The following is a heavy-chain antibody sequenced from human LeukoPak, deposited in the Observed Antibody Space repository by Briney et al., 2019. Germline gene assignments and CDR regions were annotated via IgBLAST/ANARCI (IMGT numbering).Heavy chain of an antibody. CDR3: AIPGSCWSYDAFDI. J-gene: IGHJ3*02. CDR2: INPNSGGT. Sequence: GESLQRPCKGSGYSFTNYWVGWVRRAPGQGLEWMGWINPNSGGTNYAQKFQGRVTMTRDTSISTAYMELSRLRSDDTAVYYCAIPGSCWSYDAFDIWGQGTMVTVSS. V-gene: IGHV1-2*02. CDR1: GYSFTNYW. D-gene: IGHD6-19*01.